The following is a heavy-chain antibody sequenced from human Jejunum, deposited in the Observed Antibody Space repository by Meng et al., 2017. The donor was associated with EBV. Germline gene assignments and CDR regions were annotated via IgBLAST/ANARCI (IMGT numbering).Heavy chain of an antibody. CDR3: AREMSTITCFDY. J-gene: IGHJ4*02. Sequence: QVQVVESGGGLVKPGGSLSLSCGASGFTFSDYYMAWVRQAPGKGLEWVSYISSRSSTIYYADSVKGRFTISRDNAHNSLYLQMNSLRAEDTAVYCCAREMSTITCFDYWGQGTMVTVSS. D-gene: IGHD5-24*01. V-gene: IGHV3-11*01. CDR1: GFTFSDYY. CDR2: ISSRSSTI.